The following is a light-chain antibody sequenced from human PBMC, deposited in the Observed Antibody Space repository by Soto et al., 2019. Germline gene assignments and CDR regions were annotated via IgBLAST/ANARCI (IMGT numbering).Light chain of an antibody. J-gene: IGKJ3*01. CDR1: QDISNY. CDR2: DAS. CDR3: QQYYNLSPIT. Sequence: DIQMTQSPSSLSASVGDRVTITCLASQDISNYLNWYQQKPGKAPRLLIYDASNLEAGVPSRFRGSGSGTHFTFTNSSLQAEEIASYYCQQYYNLSPITFGPGTKVDVK. V-gene: IGKV1-33*01.